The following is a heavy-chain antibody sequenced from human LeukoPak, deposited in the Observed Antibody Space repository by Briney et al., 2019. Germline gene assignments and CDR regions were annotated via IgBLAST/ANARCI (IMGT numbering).Heavy chain of an antibody. CDR2: IYYSGST. CDR3: AGLGYSSGWYQQYYFDY. J-gene: IGHJ4*02. V-gene: IGHV4-34*01. CDR1: GGSFSGYY. Sequence: SETLSLTCAVYGGSFSGYYWSWIRQPPGKGLEWIGSIYYSGSTYYNPSLKSRVTISVDTSKNQFSLKLSSVTAADTAVYYCAGLGYSSGWYQQYYFDYWGQGTLVTVSS. D-gene: IGHD6-19*01.